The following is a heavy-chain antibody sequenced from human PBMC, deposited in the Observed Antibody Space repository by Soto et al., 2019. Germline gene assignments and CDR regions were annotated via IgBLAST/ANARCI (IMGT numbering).Heavy chain of an antibody. D-gene: IGHD1-26*01. CDR1: GFTFSSYG. J-gene: IGHJ6*02. Sequence: QVQLVESGGGVVQPGRSLRLSCAASGFTFSSYGRHWVRPAPGTGLECVAVISYDGSNKYYADSVKGRFTISIDNSKNTRHLQMNGRRAEDTAVYYCVKAQYSGRYGDDYYYYGMDVWGQGNTVTVSS. CDR3: VKAQYSGRYGDDYYYYGMDV. CDR2: ISYDGSNK. V-gene: IGHV3-30*18.